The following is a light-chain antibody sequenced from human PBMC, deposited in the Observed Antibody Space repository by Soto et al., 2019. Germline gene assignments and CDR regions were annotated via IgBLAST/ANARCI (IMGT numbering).Light chain of an antibody. Sequence: EIVMTQSPATLSVSPVERATLSCRASQNIISNLAWYQQKPGQAPRLLIYGASSRATGIPDRFSGSGSGTDFTLTISRLEPEDFAVYYCQQYGSPPITFGQGTRLEIK. V-gene: IGKV3-20*01. CDR3: QQYGSPPIT. J-gene: IGKJ5*01. CDR1: QNIISN. CDR2: GAS.